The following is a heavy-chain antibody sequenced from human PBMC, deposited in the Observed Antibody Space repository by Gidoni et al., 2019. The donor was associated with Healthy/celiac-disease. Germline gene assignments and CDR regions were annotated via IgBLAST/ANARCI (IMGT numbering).Heavy chain of an antibody. Sequence: QVQLVESGGGVVQPGRSLRLSCAASGFTFSSYGMHWVRQAPGKGLEWVAVISYDGSNKYYADSVKGRFTISRDNSKNTLYLQMNSLRAEDTAVYYCAKYGSAWGQGTLVTVSS. V-gene: IGHV3-30*18. CDR3: AKYGSA. D-gene: IGHD3-10*01. J-gene: IGHJ5*02. CDR2: ISYDGSNK. CDR1: GFTFSSYG.